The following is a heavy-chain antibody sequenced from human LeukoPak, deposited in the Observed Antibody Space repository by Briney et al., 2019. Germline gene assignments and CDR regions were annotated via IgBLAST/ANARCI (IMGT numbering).Heavy chain of an antibody. V-gene: IGHV5-51*01. Sequence: GESLKISCKGSGYSFTSYWIGWVRPMPGKGLEWVGIIYPGDSDTRYSPSFQGQVTISADKSISTAYLQWSSLKASDTAMYYCASGPVTYYYDSSGYQIDYWGQGTLVTVSS. CDR2: IYPGDSDT. CDR1: GYSFTSYW. J-gene: IGHJ4*02. D-gene: IGHD3-22*01. CDR3: ASGPVTYYYDSSGYQIDY.